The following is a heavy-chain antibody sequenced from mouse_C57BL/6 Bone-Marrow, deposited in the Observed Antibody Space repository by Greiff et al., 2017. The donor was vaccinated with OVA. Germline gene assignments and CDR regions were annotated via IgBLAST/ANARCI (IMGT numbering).Heavy chain of an antibody. V-gene: IGHV3-6*01. CDR1: GYSITSGYY. J-gene: IGHJ4*01. CDR2: ISYDGSN. CDR3: AREGAYYSNQGY. D-gene: IGHD2-5*01. Sequence: EVQLQQSGPGLVKPSQSLSLTCSVTGYSITSGYYWNWIRQFPGNKLEWMGYISYDGSNNYNPSLKNRISITRDTSKNQFFLKLNSVTTEDTATYYCAREGAYYSNQGYWGQGTSVTVSS.